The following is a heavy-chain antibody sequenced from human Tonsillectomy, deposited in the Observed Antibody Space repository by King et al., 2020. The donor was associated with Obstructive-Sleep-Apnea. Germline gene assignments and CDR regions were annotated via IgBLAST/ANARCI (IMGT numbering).Heavy chain of an antibody. CDR2: IYPSGDSA. J-gene: IGHJ3*02. Sequence: VQLVQSGAEVKKPGASVKVSCKASGYTFTSNYIHCVRQAPGEGLEWMGTIYPSGDSATYAQKFQARVTMTRDTSTSTVYIELSSLSSEDTAVYYCARHIRATDSTAIWGQGTTVTASS. CDR3: ARHIRATDSTAI. CDR1: GYTFTSNY. V-gene: IGHV1-46*01. D-gene: IGHD2-8*02.